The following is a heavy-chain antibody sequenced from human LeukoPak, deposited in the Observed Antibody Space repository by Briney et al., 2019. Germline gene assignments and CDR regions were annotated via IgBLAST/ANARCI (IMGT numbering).Heavy chain of an antibody. Sequence: SETLSLTCAVYGGSFSGYYWSWIRQPPGKGLEWIGEINHSGSTNYNPSLKSRVTISVDTSKNQFSLKLSSVTAADTAVYYCARYRKQLTPFDDWGQGTLVTASS. CDR2: INHSGST. J-gene: IGHJ4*02. D-gene: IGHD5-24*01. CDR3: ARYRKQLTPFDD. CDR1: GGSFSGYY. V-gene: IGHV4-34*01.